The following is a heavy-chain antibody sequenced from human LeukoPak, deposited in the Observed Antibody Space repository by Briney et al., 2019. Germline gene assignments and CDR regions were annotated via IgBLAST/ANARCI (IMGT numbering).Heavy chain of an antibody. CDR3: ARSYSGSYVAAFDI. Sequence: SETLSLTCTVSGGSISGTNYFWGRIRQPPGRGLDWIGSIYYSGTTYYNPSLKSRVTMSVDTSKNQFSLKLSSVTAADSAVYYCARSYSGSYVAAFDIWGRGTMVTVSS. CDR2: IYYSGTT. V-gene: IGHV4-39*01. CDR1: GGSISGTNYF. J-gene: IGHJ3*02. D-gene: IGHD1-26*01.